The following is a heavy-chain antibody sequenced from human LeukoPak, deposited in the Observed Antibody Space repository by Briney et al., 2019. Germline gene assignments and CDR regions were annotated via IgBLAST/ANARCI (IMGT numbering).Heavy chain of an antibody. D-gene: IGHD3-9*01. Sequence: GASVKVSCKASGYTFTSYGISWVRQAPGQGLEWMGWISAYNGNTNYAQKLQGRVTMTTDTSTSTAYMELRSLRSDDTAVYYCARDHSTELRYFDWFDSHYFDYWGQGTLVTVSS. V-gene: IGHV1-18*01. CDR2: ISAYNGNT. CDR3: ARDHSTELRYFDWFDSHYFDY. J-gene: IGHJ4*02. CDR1: GYTFTSYG.